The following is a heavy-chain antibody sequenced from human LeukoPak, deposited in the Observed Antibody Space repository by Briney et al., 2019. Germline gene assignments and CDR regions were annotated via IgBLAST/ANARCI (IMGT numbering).Heavy chain of an antibody. Sequence: GGSLRLSCAASGFTFSSYGMHWVRQAPGKGLEYVSAISSNGDNTYYANSVKGRFTISRDNSKNKLYLQMGSLRAEDMAVYYCARDALWFGESNPLDYWGQGTLVTVSS. J-gene: IGHJ4*02. V-gene: IGHV3-64*01. D-gene: IGHD3-10*01. CDR2: ISSNGDNT. CDR1: GFTFSSYG. CDR3: ARDALWFGESNPLDY.